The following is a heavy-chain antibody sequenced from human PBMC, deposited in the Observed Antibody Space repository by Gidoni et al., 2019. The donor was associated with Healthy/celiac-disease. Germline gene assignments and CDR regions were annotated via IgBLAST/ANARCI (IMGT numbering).Heavy chain of an antibody. V-gene: IGHV4-39*07. D-gene: IGHD3-22*01. CDR2: IYYSGST. Sequence: QLQLQQSGPALVKPSSTLSLTCTASGVSISTSSYYWGWIRQPPGKGLEWIGSIYYSGSTYYNPSLKSRVTISVDTSKNQFSLKLSSVTAADTAVYYCARGVNYYDSSGYSDYWGQGTLVTVSS. CDR3: ARGVNYYDSSGYSDY. CDR1: GVSISTSSYY. J-gene: IGHJ4*02.